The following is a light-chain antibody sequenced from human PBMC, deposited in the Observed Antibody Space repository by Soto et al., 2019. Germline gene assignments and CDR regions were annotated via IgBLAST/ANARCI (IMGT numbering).Light chain of an antibody. CDR2: EGS. Sequence: QSALTQPASVSGSPGQSITISCTGTSSDVGSYNLVSWYQQHPGKAPKLMIYEGSKRPSGVSNRFSGSKSGNTASLTISGLQAEDEADYYCCSYAGSRTLFKVVFGGGTKLTVL. CDR1: SSDVGSYNL. V-gene: IGLV2-23*01. J-gene: IGLJ2*01. CDR3: CSYAGSRTLFKVV.